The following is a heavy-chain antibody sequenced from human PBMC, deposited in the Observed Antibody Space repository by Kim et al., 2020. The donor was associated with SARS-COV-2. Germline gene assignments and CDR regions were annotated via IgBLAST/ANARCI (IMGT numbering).Heavy chain of an antibody. CDR3: ARHRGYSYGSYYYYGMDV. Sequence: GESLKISCKGSGYSFTSYWIGWVRQMPGKGLEWMVIIYPGDSDTRYSPSFQGQVTISADKSISTAYLQWSSLKASDTAMYYCARHRGYSYGSYYYYGMDVGGQGTTVTVSS. D-gene: IGHD5-18*01. J-gene: IGHJ6*02. V-gene: IGHV5-51*01. CDR2: IYPGDSDT. CDR1: GYSFTSYW.